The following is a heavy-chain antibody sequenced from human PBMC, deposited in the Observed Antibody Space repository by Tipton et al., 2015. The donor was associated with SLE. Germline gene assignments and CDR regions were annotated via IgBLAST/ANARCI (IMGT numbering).Heavy chain of an antibody. J-gene: IGHJ3*02. V-gene: IGHV4-61*01. CDR1: GGSISSGSYY. D-gene: IGHD3-22*01. CDR3: ARRHFDTSGYYRGAFDI. CDR2: IHKSGST. Sequence: TLSLTCTVSGGSISSGSYYWSWIRQSPGKGLEWIGYIHKSGSTHYHPSLRGRVTISVDAAKNQFSLELSSVTAADTAVYYCARRHFDTSGYYRGAFDIWGLEKMVTVSS.